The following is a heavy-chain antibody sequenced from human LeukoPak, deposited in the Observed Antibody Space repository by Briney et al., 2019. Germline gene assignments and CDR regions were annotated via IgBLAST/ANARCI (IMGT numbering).Heavy chain of an antibody. J-gene: IGHJ4*02. D-gene: IGHD3-22*01. CDR1: GGSISSSSYY. Sequence: SETLSLTCTVSGGSISSSSYYWGWIRQPPGKGLEWIGSIYYSGSTYYNPSLKSRVTISVDTSKNQFSLKLSSVTAADTAVYYCARHPYYDSNGSFDYWGQGTLVTVSS. V-gene: IGHV4-39*01. CDR3: ARHPYYDSNGSFDY. CDR2: IYYSGST.